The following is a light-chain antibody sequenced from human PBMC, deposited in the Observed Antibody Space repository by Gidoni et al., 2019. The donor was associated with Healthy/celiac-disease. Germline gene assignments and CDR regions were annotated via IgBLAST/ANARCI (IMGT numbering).Light chain of an antibody. CDR3: QQYYSYVT. CDR2: AAS. CDR1: QGISSY. V-gene: IGKV1-8*01. J-gene: IGKJ3*01. Sequence: AIRMTQSPSSFSASTGDRVTITCRASQGISSYLAWYQQKPGKAPKLLIYAASTLQSGVPSRFSGSGSGTDFTLTISCLQSEDFATYYCQQYYSYVTFGPXTKVDIK.